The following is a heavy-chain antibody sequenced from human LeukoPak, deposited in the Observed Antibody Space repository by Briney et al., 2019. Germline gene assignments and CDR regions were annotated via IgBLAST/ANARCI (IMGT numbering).Heavy chain of an antibody. J-gene: IGHJ4*02. CDR1: GGSISSSSYYY. D-gene: IGHD4-23*01. Sequence: PETLSLTCTVSGGSISSSSYYYWGWIRQPPGKGLEWIGSINYSGSTYYNPSLKSRVTMSVDTSKNQFSLKLSSVTAADTAVYYCARPYDGNSNFDYWGQGTLVTVSS. V-gene: IGHV4-39*01. CDR2: INYSGST. CDR3: ARPYDGNSNFDY.